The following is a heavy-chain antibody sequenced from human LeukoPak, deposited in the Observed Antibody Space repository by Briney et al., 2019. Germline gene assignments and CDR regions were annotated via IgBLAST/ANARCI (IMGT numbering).Heavy chain of an antibody. Sequence: GSLRPPCAASGFTFSSYWMTWFRQAPGKGLEWVANIKEDGSEKYYVASVKGRFTISRDNAKNSLYLQINSLRAEDTAVYYFARYNSIAGSSWYYFDYWGQGTLVTVSS. CDR2: IKEDGSEK. V-gene: IGHV3-7*01. D-gene: IGHD6-13*01. CDR1: GFTFSSYW. CDR3: ARYNSIAGSSWYYFDY. J-gene: IGHJ4*02.